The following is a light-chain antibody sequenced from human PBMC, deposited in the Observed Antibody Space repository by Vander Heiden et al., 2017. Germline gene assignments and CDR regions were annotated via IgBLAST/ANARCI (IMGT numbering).Light chain of an antibody. CDR2: TNT. J-gene: IGLJ3*02. Sequence: QSVLTQPPSASGTPGQRVTISCSGSSSNIGSEAVNWYQQLPGTAPKLLIYTNTRRPSGVPDRFSGSRSGTSASLAISGLQSEDEADYYCAAWDDSLNGPVFGGGTKLTGL. CDR1: SSNIGSEA. CDR3: AAWDDSLNGPV. V-gene: IGLV1-44*01.